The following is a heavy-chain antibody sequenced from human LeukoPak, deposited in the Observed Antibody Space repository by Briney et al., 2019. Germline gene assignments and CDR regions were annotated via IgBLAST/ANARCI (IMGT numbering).Heavy chain of an antibody. CDR3: AKGGKWDVTPFDY. D-gene: IGHD1-26*01. CDR1: GFTFSSHA. V-gene: IGHV3-23*01. J-gene: IGHJ4*02. CDR2: ISDSGAGT. Sequence: PGGSLRLSCAASGFTFSSHAMSWVRQAPGKGLEWVSTISDSGAGTYYTDSVRGRFAISRDNSKNTLYLQVNSLRAEDTAVYYCAKGGKWDVTPFDYWGQGTLVTVSS.